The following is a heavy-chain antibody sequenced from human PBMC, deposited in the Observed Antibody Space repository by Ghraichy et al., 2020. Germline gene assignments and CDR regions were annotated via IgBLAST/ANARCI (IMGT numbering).Heavy chain of an antibody. CDR3: ARRRELWSAAEGDAFDM. D-gene: IGHD2-21*01. J-gene: IGHJ3*02. CDR1: VGSFSGYY. CDR2: INLTTGIT. Sequence: SQTLSLTCAVYVGSFSGYYWSWIRQPPGKGLEWIGEINLTTGITNNSPSLKSRLTMLVDKSKNQFSLTMKSVTAAETAVYYCARRRELWSAAEGDAFDMWSQGTMVTVSS. V-gene: IGHV4-34*01.